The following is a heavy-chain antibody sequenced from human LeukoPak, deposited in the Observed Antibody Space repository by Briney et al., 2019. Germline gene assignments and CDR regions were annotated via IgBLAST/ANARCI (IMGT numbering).Heavy chain of an antibody. CDR2: ISRTSEST. J-gene: IGHJ5*02. CDR3: ARGATDTTRWFDP. Sequence: GGSLRLSCAASGFSFNTYSMTWVRQAPGKGLEWVPIISRTSESTFYADSVKGRFTISRDNAKNSLYLQMNGLRADGTATYYCARGATDTTRWFDPWGQGTLVTVSS. V-gene: IGHV3-21*01. CDR1: GFSFNTYS. D-gene: IGHD1-7*01.